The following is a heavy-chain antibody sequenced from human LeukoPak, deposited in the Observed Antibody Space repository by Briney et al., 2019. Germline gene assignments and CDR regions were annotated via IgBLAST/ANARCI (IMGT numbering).Heavy chain of an antibody. CDR3: AKAPVTSCRGAYCYPFDS. Sequence: PGGSLRLSCAASGFTFINAWIAWVRQAPGKGLEWVAATSSSDAGTYHADSVRGRFTISRDNSKNTLYLQMNSLRAEDAAVYFCAKAPVTSCRGAYCYPFDSWGQGTLVTVSS. J-gene: IGHJ4*02. CDR2: TSSSDAGT. CDR1: GFTFINAW. V-gene: IGHV3-23*01. D-gene: IGHD2-21*01.